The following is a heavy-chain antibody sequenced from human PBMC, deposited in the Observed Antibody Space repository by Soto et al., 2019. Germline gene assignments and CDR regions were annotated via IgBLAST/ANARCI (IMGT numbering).Heavy chain of an antibody. CDR2: IIPILGIA. Sequence: QVQLVQSGAEVKKPGSSVKVSCKASGGTFSSYTISWVRQAPGQGLEWMGRIIPILGIANYEQKVQGRVTITADKSTSTAYMELSSLRSEDTAVYYCATWVGGSFDYWGQGTLVTVSS. V-gene: IGHV1-69*02. J-gene: IGHJ4*02. CDR1: GGTFSSYT. D-gene: IGHD3-16*01. CDR3: ATWVGGSFDY.